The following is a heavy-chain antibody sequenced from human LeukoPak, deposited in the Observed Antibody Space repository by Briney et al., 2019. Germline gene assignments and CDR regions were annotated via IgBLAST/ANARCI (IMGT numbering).Heavy chain of an antibody. D-gene: IGHD7-27*01. J-gene: IGHJ4*02. V-gene: IGHV1-46*01. CDR3: ARARTGDSDY. Sequence: ASVKVSCKTSRYTFTSYYMHWVRQAPGQGLAWMGLINPSGGSTTYAQKFQGRVTMTRDTSTNTVYMELNSLRSEDTALYYCARARTGDSDYWGQGTLVTVSS. CDR2: INPSGGST. CDR1: RYTFTSYY.